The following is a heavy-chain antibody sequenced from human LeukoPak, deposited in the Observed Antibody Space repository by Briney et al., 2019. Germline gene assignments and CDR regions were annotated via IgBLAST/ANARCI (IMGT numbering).Heavy chain of an antibody. Sequence: ASVKVSCKASGGTFSSYAISWVRRAPGQGLEWMGGIIPIFGTANYAQKFQGRVTITADESTSTAYMELSSLRSEDTAVYYCALLLWFGELLPNYGMDVWGQGTTVTVSS. CDR3: ALLLWFGELLPNYGMDV. J-gene: IGHJ6*02. CDR1: GGTFSSYA. V-gene: IGHV1-69*13. CDR2: IIPIFGTA. D-gene: IGHD3-10*01.